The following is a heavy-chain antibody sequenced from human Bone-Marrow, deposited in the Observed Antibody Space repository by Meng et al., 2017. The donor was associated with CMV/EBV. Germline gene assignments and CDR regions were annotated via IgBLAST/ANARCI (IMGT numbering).Heavy chain of an antibody. V-gene: IGHV4-61*01. Sequence: SETLSLTCTVSGGSVSSGSYYWNWIRQPPGKELEWIGYIYYSGSTNYNPSLKSRVTISVDTSKNQFSLKLSSVTAADTALYYCARDSGVDRDFWFDPWGQGTLVTVSS. J-gene: IGHJ5*02. CDR3: ARDSGVDRDFWFDP. D-gene: IGHD3-10*01. CDR2: IYYSGST. CDR1: GGSVSSGSYY.